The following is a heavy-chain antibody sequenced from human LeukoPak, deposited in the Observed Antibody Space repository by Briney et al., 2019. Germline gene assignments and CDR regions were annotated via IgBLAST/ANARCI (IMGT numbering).Heavy chain of an antibody. CDR2: ISAYNGNT. J-gene: IGHJ5*02. D-gene: IGHD6-19*01. CDR1: GYTFTGYG. V-gene: IGHV1-18*01. Sequence: GASVKVSCKASGYTFTGYGISWVRQAPGQGLEWMGWISAYNGNTNYAQKLQGRVTMTTDTSTSTAYMELRSLRSDDTAVYYCARATGIAVAGPRNWFDPWGQGTLVTVSS. CDR3: ARATGIAVAGPRNWFDP.